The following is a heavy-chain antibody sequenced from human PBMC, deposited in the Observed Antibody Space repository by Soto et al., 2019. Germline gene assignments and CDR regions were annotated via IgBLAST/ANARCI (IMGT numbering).Heavy chain of an antibody. D-gene: IGHD3-9*01. CDR3: ARGLRYFDWFPNWFDP. V-gene: IGHV4-34*01. CDR1: GGSFSGYY. CDR2: INHSGST. Sequence: SETLSLTCAVYGGSFSGYYWSWIRQPPGKGLEWIGEINHSGSTNYNPSLKSRVTISVDTSKNQFSLKLSSVTAADTAVYYCARGLRYFDWFPNWFDPWGQGTLVTVSS. J-gene: IGHJ5*02.